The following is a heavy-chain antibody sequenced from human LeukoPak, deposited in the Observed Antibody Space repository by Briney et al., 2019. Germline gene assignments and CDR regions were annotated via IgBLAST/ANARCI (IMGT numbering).Heavy chain of an antibody. CDR1: GFSFSIYG. V-gene: IGHV3-30*18. D-gene: IGHD3-22*01. J-gene: IGHJ6*02. CDR2: ISYDGSNK. CDR3: ANWDPYYDSSGYYYPPYGMDV. Sequence: GGSLRLSCAASGFSFSIYGMHWVRQAPGKGLEWVAVISYDGSNKYYADSVKGRFTISRDNSKNTLYLQMNSLRAEDTAVYYCANWDPYYDSSGYYYPPYGMDVWGQGTTVTVSS.